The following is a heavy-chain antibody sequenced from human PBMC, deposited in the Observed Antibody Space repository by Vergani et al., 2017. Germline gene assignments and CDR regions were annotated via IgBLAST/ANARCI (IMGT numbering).Heavy chain of an antibody. CDR1: GFTFGNYY. CDR3: ARVRFEWILDF. J-gene: IGHJ4*02. D-gene: IGHD3-10*01. V-gene: IGHV3-7*01. CDR2: IRQDGDEI. Sequence: EVQLVESGGGLVQPGGSLRLSCGVSGFTFGNYYMTWVRRAPGKGLEWVANIRQDGDEIYYADSVRGRFTISRDNARSSLYLQMNSLRTEDTAVYYCARVRFEWILDFWGQGTLVTVSS.